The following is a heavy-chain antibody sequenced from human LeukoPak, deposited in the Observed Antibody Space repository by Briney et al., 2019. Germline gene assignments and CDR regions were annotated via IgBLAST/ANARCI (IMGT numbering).Heavy chain of an antibody. CDR1: GGTFSSYG. D-gene: IGHD6-13*01. Sequence: SVKVSRKASGGTFSSYGISWVRKAPGQGLEWMGGIIPIFGTANYAQKFQGRVTITADESTSTAYMELSSLRSEDTAVYYCARSYSSSWYSYFDYWGQGTLVTVSS. V-gene: IGHV1-69*13. CDR2: IIPIFGTA. J-gene: IGHJ4*02. CDR3: ARSYSSSWYSYFDY.